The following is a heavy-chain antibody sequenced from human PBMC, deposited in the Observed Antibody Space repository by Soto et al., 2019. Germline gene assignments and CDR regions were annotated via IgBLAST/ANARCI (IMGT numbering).Heavy chain of an antibody. CDR2: IWYDGSNK. D-gene: IGHD2-15*01. Sequence: GGSLRLSCAAPGFTFSSYGMHWVRQAPGKGLEWVAVIWYDGSNKYYADSVKGRFTISRDNSKNTLYLQMNSLRAEDTAVYYCARDPGYCSGGSCYYYYGMDVWGQGTTVTVSS. J-gene: IGHJ6*02. V-gene: IGHV3-33*01. CDR3: ARDPGYCSGGSCYYYYGMDV. CDR1: GFTFSSYG.